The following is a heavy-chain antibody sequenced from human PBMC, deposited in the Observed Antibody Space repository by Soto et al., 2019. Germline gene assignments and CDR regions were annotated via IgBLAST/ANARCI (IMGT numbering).Heavy chain of an antibody. V-gene: IGHV4-39*01. J-gene: IGHJ4*02. CDR3: ARLEGLATSSYYSDF. CDR1: GDSINSDKYY. CDR2: IYFRGNT. Sequence: PSETLSLTCSVSGDSINSDKYYWGWIRQPPGKGLEWIGSIYFRGNTYYNPSLQTRVTISLDKSKSQFSPKLNSVTAADSAVYFCARLEGLATSSYYSDFWGQGALVTVSS. D-gene: IGHD6-6*01.